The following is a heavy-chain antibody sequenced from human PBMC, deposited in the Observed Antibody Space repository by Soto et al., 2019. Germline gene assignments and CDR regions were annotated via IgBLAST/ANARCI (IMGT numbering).Heavy chain of an antibody. D-gene: IGHD6-13*01. CDR3: ARAQSSSSWSGTENNYYGMDV. CDR2: INPNSGGT. V-gene: IGHV1-2*04. CDR1: GYTFTGYY. J-gene: IGHJ6*02. Sequence: ASVKVSCKASGYTFTGYYMHWVRQAPGQGLEWMGWINPNSGGTNYAQKFQGWVTMTRDTSISTAYMELSRLRSDDTAVYYCARAQSSSSWSGTENNYYGMDVWGQGTTVTVSS.